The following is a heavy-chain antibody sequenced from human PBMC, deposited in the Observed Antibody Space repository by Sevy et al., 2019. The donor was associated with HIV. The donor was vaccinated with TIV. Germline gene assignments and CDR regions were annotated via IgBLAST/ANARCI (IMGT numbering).Heavy chain of an antibody. CDR3: ARDQHDYAGNVRTGWFDP. J-gene: IGHJ5*02. CDR2: IIYDGSMK. V-gene: IGHV3-30-3*01. Sequence: GGSLRLSCAASGFTFSSYTMHWVRQAPGKGLEWVANIIYDGSMKYYADSVKGRFTISRDNSKNTLYLQMKSLSAEDTAVYYCARDQHDYAGNVRTGWFDPWGQGILVTVSS. CDR1: GFTFSSYT. D-gene: IGHD4-17*01.